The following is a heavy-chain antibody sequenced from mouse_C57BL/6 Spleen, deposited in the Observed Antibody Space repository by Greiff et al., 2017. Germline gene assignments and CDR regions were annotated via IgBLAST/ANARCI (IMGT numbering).Heavy chain of an antibody. CDR1: GYTFTSYW. CDR3: ARYDYDVDFDY. J-gene: IGHJ2*01. Sequence: VQLQQSGAELVMPGASVKLSCKASGYTFTSYWMHWVKQRPGQGLEWIGEIDPSDSYTNYNQKFKGKSTLTVDKSSSTAYMQLSSLTSEDSAVYYCARYDYDVDFDYWGQGTTLTVSS. D-gene: IGHD2-4*01. V-gene: IGHV1-69*01. CDR2: IDPSDSYT.